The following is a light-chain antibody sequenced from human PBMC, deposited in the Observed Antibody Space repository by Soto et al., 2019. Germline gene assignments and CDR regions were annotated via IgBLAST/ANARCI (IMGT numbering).Light chain of an antibody. J-gene: IGKJ1*01. CDR2: GAS. V-gene: IGKV1-39*01. CDR3: HQSYSRPWT. Sequence: DIQVTQSPSSLSASVGNRVTITCRASQSISSYLNWYQQKPGKAPKLLMYGASSLQSGVPSRFSGSVSGTDFTLIISSLQPEDFATYYCHQSYSRPWTFGQGTKVEIK. CDR1: QSISSY.